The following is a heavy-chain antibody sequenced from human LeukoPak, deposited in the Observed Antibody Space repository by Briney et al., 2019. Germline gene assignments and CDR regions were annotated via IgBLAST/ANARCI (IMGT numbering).Heavy chain of an antibody. D-gene: IGHD1-26*01. Sequence: ASVKVSCKASGGTFSSYAISWVRQAPGQGLEWMGRIIPILGIANYAQKFQGRVTITADKSTSTAYMELSSLRSEDTAVYYCARGGSYSTRNFDYWGQGTLVTVSS. CDR3: ARGGSYSTRNFDY. V-gene: IGHV1-69*04. CDR2: IIPILGIA. CDR1: GGTFSSYA. J-gene: IGHJ4*02.